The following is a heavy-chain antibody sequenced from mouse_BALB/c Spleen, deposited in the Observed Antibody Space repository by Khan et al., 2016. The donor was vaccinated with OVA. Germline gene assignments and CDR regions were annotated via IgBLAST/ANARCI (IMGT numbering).Heavy chain of an antibody. V-gene: IGHV1-9*01. CDR3: ARWGPYGNYGAY. Sequence: QVQLKQSGVELMKPGASVKISCKATGYTFRSSWIEWVKQRPGHGLEWIGEILPGTGTTNYSERFKGKATFTADTSSNTAYMQLSSLTSEDSAVYYGARWGPYGNYGAYWGQGTLVTVSA. CDR1: GYTFRSSW. J-gene: IGHJ3*01. CDR2: ILPGTGTT. D-gene: IGHD2-1*01.